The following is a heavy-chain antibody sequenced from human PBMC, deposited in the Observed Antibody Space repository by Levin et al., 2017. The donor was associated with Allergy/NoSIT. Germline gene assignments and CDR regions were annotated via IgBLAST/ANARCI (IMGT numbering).Heavy chain of an antibody. CDR1: GFTFSNAW. CDR2: IKSKTDGGTT. V-gene: IGHV3-15*01. J-gene: IGHJ6*02. CDR3: TTDSPGYVWYDYYGMDV. Sequence: GESLKISCAASGFTFSNAWMSWVRQAPGKGLEWVGRIKSKTDGGTTDYAAPVKGRFTISRDDSKNTLYLQMNSLKTEDTAVYYCTTDSPGYVWYDYYGMDVWGQGTTVTVSS. D-gene: IGHD2-8*01.